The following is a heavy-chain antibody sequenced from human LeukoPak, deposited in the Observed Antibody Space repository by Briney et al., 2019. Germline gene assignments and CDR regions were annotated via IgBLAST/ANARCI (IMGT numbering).Heavy chain of an antibody. D-gene: IGHD1-20*01. J-gene: IGHJ5*02. CDR1: GYTFTGYY. CDR3: AREGITGTILWFDP. Sequence: ASVKVSCKASGYTFTGYYVHWVRQAPGQGLEWMGWINPNSGGTNYAQKFQGRVTMTRDTSISTAYMELSRLRSDDTAVYYCAREGITGTILWFDPWGQGTLVTVSS. CDR2: INPNSGGT. V-gene: IGHV1-2*02.